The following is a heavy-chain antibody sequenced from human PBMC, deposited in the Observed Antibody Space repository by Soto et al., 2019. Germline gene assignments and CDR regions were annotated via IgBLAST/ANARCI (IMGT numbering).Heavy chain of an antibody. Sequence: GGSLRLSCVAYGFTFISSFMGWIRQAPGKGLEWVANINQDGGVTYYVDSVEGRFTISRDNTKDSLYLQMNGLRGEDTAIYYCARYYRGSGRYFFDYWGQGTLVTVSS. V-gene: IGHV3-7*03. J-gene: IGHJ4*02. D-gene: IGHD6-19*01. CDR2: INQDGGVT. CDR1: GFTFISSF. CDR3: ARYYRGSGRYFFDY.